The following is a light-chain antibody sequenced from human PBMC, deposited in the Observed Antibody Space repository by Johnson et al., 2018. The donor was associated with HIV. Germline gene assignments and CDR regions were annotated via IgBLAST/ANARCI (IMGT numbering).Light chain of an antibody. CDR3: GTWDSSLSAYV. CDR1: SSNIGNNY. V-gene: IGLV1-51*02. CDR2: ENN. J-gene: IGLJ1*01. Sequence: QLVLTQPPSVSAAPGQKVTISCSGSSSNIGNNYVSWYQHLPGTAPKLLMYENNKRPSGIPDRFSGSKSGTSATLGITGLQTGDEADYYCGTWDSSLSAYVFGTGTKVTVL.